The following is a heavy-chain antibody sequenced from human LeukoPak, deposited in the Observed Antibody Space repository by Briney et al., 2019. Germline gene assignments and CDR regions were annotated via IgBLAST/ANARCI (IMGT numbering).Heavy chain of an antibody. CDR3: ATGYSSTWSDY. CDR1: GGSISSYY. Sequence: PSETLSFTCTVSGGSISSYYWSWIRQPAGKGLEWIGLIHTSGSSNYNTSLKSRVTMSVDTSKKQFSLKLTSVTAADTAIYYCATGYSSTWSDYWGQGTLVTVSS. J-gene: IGHJ4*02. CDR2: IHTSGSS. V-gene: IGHV4-4*07. D-gene: IGHD6-13*01.